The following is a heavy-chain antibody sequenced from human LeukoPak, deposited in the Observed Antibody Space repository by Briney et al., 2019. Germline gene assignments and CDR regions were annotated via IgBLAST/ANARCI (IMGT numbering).Heavy chain of an antibody. Sequence: SETLSLTCTVSGGSISSYYWSWIRQPPGKGLEWIGYIYYSGSTNYNPSLKSRVTISVDTSKNQFSLKLSSVTAADTAVYYCARTTADNYGDYWPAPPVNFDYWGQGTLVTVSS. D-gene: IGHD4-17*01. CDR2: IYYSGST. V-gene: IGHV4-59*12. CDR3: ARTTADNYGDYWPAPPVNFDY. CDR1: GGSISSYY. J-gene: IGHJ4*02.